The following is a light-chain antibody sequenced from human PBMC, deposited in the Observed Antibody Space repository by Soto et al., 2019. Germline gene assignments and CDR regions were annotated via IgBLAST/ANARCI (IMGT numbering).Light chain of an antibody. Sequence: DIQMTQSPSTLSASVGDTVTVTCRASQSVSGWLAWYQQKPGEAPKLLIFDASSLSRGVSSRFSGSGSGTDFTLTISGLKPDDFATYFCQQYNSDWTVGQGTKVDIK. V-gene: IGKV1-5*01. CDR1: QSVSGW. CDR3: QQYNSDWT. CDR2: DAS. J-gene: IGKJ1*01.